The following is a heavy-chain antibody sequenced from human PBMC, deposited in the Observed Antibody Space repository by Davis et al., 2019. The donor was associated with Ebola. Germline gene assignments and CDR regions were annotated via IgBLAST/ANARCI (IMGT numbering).Heavy chain of an antibody. CDR3: ARGTVVVVAV. Sequence: MPSETLSLTCTVSGGSISSYYWSWIRQPPGKGLEWIGYIYYSGSTNYNPSLKSRVTISLDTSKTQFSLKLNSVTAADTAVYYCARGTVVVVAVWGQGTLVTVSS. CDR2: IYYSGST. CDR1: GGSISSYY. J-gene: IGHJ4*02. V-gene: IGHV4-59*08. D-gene: IGHD2-15*01.